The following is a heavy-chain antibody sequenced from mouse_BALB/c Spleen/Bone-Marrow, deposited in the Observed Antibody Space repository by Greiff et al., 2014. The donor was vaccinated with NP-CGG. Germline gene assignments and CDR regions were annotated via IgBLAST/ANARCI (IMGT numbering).Heavy chain of an antibody. V-gene: IGHV1-19*01. Sequence: EVKLVDSGPELVKPGASVKMSCKASGYTFTDYYMDWVKLSHGESFEWIGRVNPHNGGTNYNQKFKGRATLTVNKSSSTAYMELSSLTSEDSAVYYCARSWNYYSMDYWGQGTSVTVSS. CDR1: GYTFTDYY. CDR3: ARSWNYYSMDY. CDR2: VNPHNGGT. J-gene: IGHJ4*01.